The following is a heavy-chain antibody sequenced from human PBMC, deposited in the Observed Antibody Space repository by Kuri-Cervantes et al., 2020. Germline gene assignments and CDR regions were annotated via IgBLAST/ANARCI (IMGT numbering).Heavy chain of an antibody. D-gene: IGHD3-22*01. CDR2: ISWNSGSI. Sequence: GGSLRLSCAASGFTFDDYAMHWVRQAPGKGLEWVSGISWNSGSIGYADSVKGRFTISRDNAKNTLYLQMNSLRVEDTAVYYCARVIASNSPFDPWGQGTLVTVSS. CDR1: GFTFDDYA. CDR3: ARVIASNSPFDP. V-gene: IGHV3-9*01. J-gene: IGHJ5*02.